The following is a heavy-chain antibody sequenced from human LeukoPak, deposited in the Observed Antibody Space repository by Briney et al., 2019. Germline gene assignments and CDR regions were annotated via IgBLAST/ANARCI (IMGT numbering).Heavy chain of an antibody. V-gene: IGHV3-9*01. CDR1: GFTFDDYA. J-gene: IGHJ6*02. CDR2: ISWNSGSI. Sequence: SLRLSCAASGFTFDDYAMHWVRQAPGKGLEWVSGISWNSGSIGYADSVKGRFTTSRDNAKNSLYLQVNSLRAEDTALYYCALGMASDGCMDVWGQGTTVTVSS. CDR3: ALGMASDGCMDV. D-gene: IGHD3-3*01.